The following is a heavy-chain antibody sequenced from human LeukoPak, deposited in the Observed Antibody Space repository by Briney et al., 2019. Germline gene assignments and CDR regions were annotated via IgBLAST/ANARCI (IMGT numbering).Heavy chain of an antibody. CDR2: ISYDGSNK. Sequence: PGGSLRLSCAASGFTFSSYAMHWVRQAPGKGLEWVAVISYDGSNKYYADSVKGRFTISRDNSKNTLNLQMNSLRAEDTAVYYCARGGVGTMIVVVIITWGQGTLVTVSS. CDR1: GFTFSSYA. V-gene: IGHV3-30-3*01. D-gene: IGHD3-22*01. J-gene: IGHJ4*02. CDR3: ARGGVGTMIVVVIIT.